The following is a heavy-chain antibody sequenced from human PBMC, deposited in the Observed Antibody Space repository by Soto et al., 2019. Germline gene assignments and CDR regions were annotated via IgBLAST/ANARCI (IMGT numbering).Heavy chain of an antibody. V-gene: IGHV3-7*01. J-gene: IGHJ4*02. CDR3: AREKRANGYFDY. D-gene: IGHD6-25*01. Sequence: EVQLVESGGGLVQPGGSLRLSWAASEFTFSNYWLSWVAQPPGKGLEWVANTKSDGSEKYYVDSVKGRFTVSRDPAKNSLYLQVNNLRAEDTAVYYCAREKRANGYFDYWGQGTLVTVSS. CDR2: TKSDGSEK. CDR1: EFTFSNYW.